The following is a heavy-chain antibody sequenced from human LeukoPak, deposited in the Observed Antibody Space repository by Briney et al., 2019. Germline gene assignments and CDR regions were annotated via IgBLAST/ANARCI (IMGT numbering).Heavy chain of an antibody. CDR2: IVVGSGNT. D-gene: IGHD6-13*01. V-gene: IGHV1-58*01. J-gene: IGHJ6*04. Sequence: SVKVSCKASGFTFTSSAVQWVRQARGQRLEWIGWIVVGSGNTNYVQKFQERVTITRDMSTSTAYMELSSLRSEDTAVYYCAADPYSSSWILDVWGKGTTVTVSS. CDR3: AADPYSSSWILDV. CDR1: GFTFTSSA.